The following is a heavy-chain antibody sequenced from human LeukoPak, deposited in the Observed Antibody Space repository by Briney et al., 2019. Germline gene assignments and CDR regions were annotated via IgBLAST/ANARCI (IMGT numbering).Heavy chain of an antibody. Sequence: PGGSLRLSCAASGFTFSSYDMHWVRQATGKGLEWVSAIGTAGDTYYPVSVKGRFTISRENAKNSLYLRMNSLRAGDTAVYYCARGGWLRFQHWGQGTLVTVSS. J-gene: IGHJ1*01. CDR1: GFTFSSYD. V-gene: IGHV3-13*04. CDR2: IGTAGDT. D-gene: IGHD5-12*01. CDR3: ARGGWLRFQH.